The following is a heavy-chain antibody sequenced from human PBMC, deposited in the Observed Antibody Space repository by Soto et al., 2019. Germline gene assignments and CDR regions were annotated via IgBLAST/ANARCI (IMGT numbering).Heavy chain of an antibody. CDR2: IYPGDSDT. CDR1: GYIFTNYW. CDR3: AREIAYCGGDCYSDYYYYGMDV. J-gene: IGHJ6*02. D-gene: IGHD2-21*02. V-gene: IGHV5-51*01. Sequence: GESLKISCQGSGYIFTNYWIGWVRQMPGKGLEWMGIIYPGDSDTRYSPSFQGQVTISADKSISTAYLQWSSLKASDTAMYYCAREIAYCGGDCYSDYYYYGMDVWGQGTTVTVSS.